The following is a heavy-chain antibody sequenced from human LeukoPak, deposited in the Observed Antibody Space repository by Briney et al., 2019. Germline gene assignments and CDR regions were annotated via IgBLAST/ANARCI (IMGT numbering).Heavy chain of an antibody. Sequence: QTGGSLRLSCAASGFTFSSYAMHWVRQAPGKGLEWVAVISYDGSNKYYADSVKGRFTISRDNSKNTLYLQMNSLRAEDTAVYYCARDSPYSSSWYAIDYWGRGTLVTVSS. D-gene: IGHD6-13*01. CDR2: ISYDGSNK. CDR3: ARDSPYSSSWYAIDY. V-gene: IGHV3-30-3*01. CDR1: GFTFSSYA. J-gene: IGHJ4*02.